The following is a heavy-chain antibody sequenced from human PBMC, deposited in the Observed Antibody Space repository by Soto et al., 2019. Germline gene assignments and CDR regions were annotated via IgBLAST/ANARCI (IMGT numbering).Heavy chain of an antibody. V-gene: IGHV3-23*01. CDR1: GFTFSSYA. CDR3: TKDLWPYLPAGGEFDS. Sequence: EVQLLESGGGLVQPGGSLRLSCAASGFTFSSYAMSWVRQAPGKGLEWVSAISGSAGSTYYADSVKGRFTISRDNSKNTPYLQMNSLRADDTAVFYCTKDLWPYLPAGGEFDSWGQGTLVTVSS. CDR2: ISGSAGST. J-gene: IGHJ4*02. D-gene: IGHD3-16*01.